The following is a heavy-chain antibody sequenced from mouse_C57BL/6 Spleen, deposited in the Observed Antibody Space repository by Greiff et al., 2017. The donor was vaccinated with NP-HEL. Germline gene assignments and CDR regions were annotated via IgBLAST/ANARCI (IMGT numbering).Heavy chain of an antibody. CDR3: ARKGTGYYFDY. CDR2: IYPRSGNT. D-gene: IGHD3-3*01. CDR1: GYTFTSYG. Sequence: QVQLKESGAELARPGASVKLSCKASGYTFTSYGISWVKQRTGQGLEWIGEIYPRSGNTYYNEKFKGKATLTADKSSSTAYMELRSLTSEDSAVYFCARKGTGYYFDYWGQGTTLTVSS. V-gene: IGHV1-81*01. J-gene: IGHJ2*01.